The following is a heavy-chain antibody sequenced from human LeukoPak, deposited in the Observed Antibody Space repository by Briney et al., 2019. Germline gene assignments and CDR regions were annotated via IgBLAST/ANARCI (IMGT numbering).Heavy chain of an antibody. V-gene: IGHV3-30*02. J-gene: IGHJ4*02. D-gene: IGHD6-19*01. CDR2: IQYDGSNR. CDR3: AKDLTGWYIYDY. CDR1: GFTFSSYA. Sequence: GGSLRLSCAASGFTFSSYAMHWVRQAPGEGLEWVAFIQYDGSNRDYADSVKGRFTISRDNSRNTLYLQMNSLRAEDTALYYCAKDLTGWYIYDYWGQGTLVTVSS.